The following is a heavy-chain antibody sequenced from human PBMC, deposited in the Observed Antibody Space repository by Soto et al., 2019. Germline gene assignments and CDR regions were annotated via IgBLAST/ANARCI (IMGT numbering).Heavy chain of an antibody. CDR1: GGSISSSSYY. D-gene: IGHD3-9*01. Sequence: SETLSLTCTVSGGSISSSSYYWGWIRQPPGKGLEWIGSIYYSGSTYYNPSLKSRVTISVDTSKNQFSLKLSSVTAADTAVYYCARQGVLRYFDWLLQLDYWGKGTLVTVSS. V-gene: IGHV4-39*01. CDR3: ARQGVLRYFDWLLQLDY. CDR2: IYYSGST. J-gene: IGHJ4*02.